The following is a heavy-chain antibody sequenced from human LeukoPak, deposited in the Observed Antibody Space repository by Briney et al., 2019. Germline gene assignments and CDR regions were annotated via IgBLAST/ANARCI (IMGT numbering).Heavy chain of an antibody. Sequence: SETLSLTCAVYGGSFSGYYWSWIRQPPGKGLEWIGEINHSGSTNYNPSLKSRVTISVDTSKNQFSLKLSSVTAADTAVYYCARGRQWLVYYYMDVWGKGTTVTVSS. J-gene: IGHJ6*03. V-gene: IGHV4-34*01. CDR3: ARGRQWLVYYYMDV. CDR2: INHSGST. D-gene: IGHD6-19*01. CDR1: GGSFSGYY.